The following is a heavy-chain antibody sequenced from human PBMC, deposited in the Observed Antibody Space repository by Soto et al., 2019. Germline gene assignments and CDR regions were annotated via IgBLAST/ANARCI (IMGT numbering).Heavy chain of an antibody. CDR1: GVTFGSYD. D-gene: IGHD6-19*01. J-gene: IGHJ3*02. V-gene: IGHV3-13*01. CDR2: IGTAGDT. Sequence: GGSLRLSCAASGVTFGSYDMHWVGQGTGKGLEWVSAIGTAGDTYYPGSVKGRFTISRENAKNSLYLQMNSLRAEDTAVYYCARGNGDPHVFVNKWLALDAFAICGQGTMVTVS. CDR3: ARGNGDPHVFVNKWLALDAFAI.